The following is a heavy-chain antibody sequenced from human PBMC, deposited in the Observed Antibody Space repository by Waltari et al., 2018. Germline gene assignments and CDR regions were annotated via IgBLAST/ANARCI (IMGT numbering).Heavy chain of an antibody. CDR3: AREERAPWHRIGNWFDP. Sequence: QVQLQESGPGLVKPSETLSLTCAVSGYSISSGDYWGWIRQPPGKGLEWIGTIYHSGRTYYNPALRSLVTVAVDTAKNQFSLKLSCVTAAETAVYYCAREERAPWHRIGNWFDPWGQGTLVTVSS. CDR2: IYHSGRT. D-gene: IGHD1-26*01. V-gene: IGHV4-38-2*01. CDR1: GYSISSGDY. J-gene: IGHJ5*02.